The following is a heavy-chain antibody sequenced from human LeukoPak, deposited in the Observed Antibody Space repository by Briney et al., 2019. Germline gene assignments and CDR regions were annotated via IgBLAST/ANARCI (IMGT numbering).Heavy chain of an antibody. CDR3: ARYYYGSGSYYNGPFDY. CDR1: GFTFYDYG. Sequence: GGSLRLSCAASGFTFYDYGMSWVRQAPGKGLEWVSGINWNGGSTGYADSVKGRFTISRDNAKNSLYLQMNSLRAEDTALYYCARYYYGSGSYYNGPFDYWGQGTLVTVSS. J-gene: IGHJ4*02. CDR2: INWNGGST. D-gene: IGHD3-10*01. V-gene: IGHV3-20*04.